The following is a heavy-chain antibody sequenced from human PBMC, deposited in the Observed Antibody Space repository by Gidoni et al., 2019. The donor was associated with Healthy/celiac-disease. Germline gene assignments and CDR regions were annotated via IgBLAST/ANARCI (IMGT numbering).Heavy chain of an antibody. V-gene: IGHV4-61*01. CDR1: GGSVSSGSYY. J-gene: IGHJ4*02. Sequence: QVQLQESGTGVVKPSETLSLTCTVSGGSVSSGSYYWSWIRQPPGKGLDWIGYIYYSGSTNYDPSLKSRVTISVDTSKNQFSLKLSSVTAADTAVYYCARDSGYSYGYDYWGQGTLVTVSS. CDR3: ARDSGYSYGYDY. CDR2: IYYSGST. D-gene: IGHD5-18*01.